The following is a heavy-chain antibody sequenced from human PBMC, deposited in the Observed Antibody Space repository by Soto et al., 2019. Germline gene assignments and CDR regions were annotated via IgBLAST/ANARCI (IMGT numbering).Heavy chain of an antibody. D-gene: IGHD3-22*01. CDR2: INAGNGNT. CDR1: GYTFTSYA. V-gene: IGHV1-3*01. J-gene: IGHJ4*02. CDR3: ARDPGDSSGYPYYFDY. Sequence: QVQLVQSGAEVKKPGASVKVSCKASGYTFTSYAMHWVRQAPGQRLEWMGWINAGNGNTKYSQKFQGRVTITRDTSASTAYMELSSLRSEDTAVYYCARDPGDSSGYPYYFDYWGQGTLVTVSS.